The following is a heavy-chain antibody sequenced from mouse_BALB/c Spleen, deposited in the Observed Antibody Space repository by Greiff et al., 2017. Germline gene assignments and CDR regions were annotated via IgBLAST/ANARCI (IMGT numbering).Heavy chain of an antibody. D-gene: IGHD2-14*01. CDR1: GYSITSGYY. V-gene: IGHV3-6*02. CDR2: ISYDGSN. J-gene: IGHJ2*01. CDR3: ARGGRYGYFDY. Sequence: EVKLMESGPGLVKPSQSLSLTCSVTGYSITSGYYWNWIRQFPGNKLEWMGYISYDGSNNYNPSLKNRISITRDTSKNQFFLKLNSVTTEDTATYYCARGGRYGYFDYWGQGTTLAVSS.